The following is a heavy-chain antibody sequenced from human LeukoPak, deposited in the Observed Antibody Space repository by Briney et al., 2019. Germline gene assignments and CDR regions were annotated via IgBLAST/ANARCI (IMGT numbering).Heavy chain of an antibody. CDR2: ISSSSSHI. V-gene: IGHV3-48*03. CDR3: VRLFNGYTFDSEHDH. Sequence: GGSLRLSCVASGLNFSPYEMYWVRQAPGKGLDWVSYISSSSSHIYYADSVKGRFTVSRDNAKSSLYLQMNSLRAEDTAFYYCVRLFNGYTFDSEHDHWGRGTLVIVSS. CDR1: GLNFSPYE. J-gene: IGHJ4*02. D-gene: IGHD5-24*01.